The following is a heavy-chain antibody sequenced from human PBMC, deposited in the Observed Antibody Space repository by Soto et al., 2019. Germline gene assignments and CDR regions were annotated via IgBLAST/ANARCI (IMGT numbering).Heavy chain of an antibody. D-gene: IGHD3-10*01. V-gene: IGHV2-5*02. Sequence: QITLKESGPTLVKPTQTLTLTCTFSGFSLSTSGVGVRWIRQPPGKALEWLALIYWDDDKRYSPSLKSRLTITKDTSKNQVVLTMTNMDPVDTATYYCEHRSYGPPLDAFDIWGQGTMVTVSS. CDR1: GFSLSTSGVG. J-gene: IGHJ3*02. CDR3: EHRSYGPPLDAFDI. CDR2: IYWDDDK.